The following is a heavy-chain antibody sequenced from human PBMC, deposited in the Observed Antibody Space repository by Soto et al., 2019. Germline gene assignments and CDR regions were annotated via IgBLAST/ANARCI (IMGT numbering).Heavy chain of an antibody. Sequence: SETLSLTCTVSGGPISSYFWSWIRQPPGKGPEWIGYLHDSGSTNHNPSLKGRVTMSVDSPKNEFSLMLSSVTAADTAVYFCARHVDEYVRGSNRYALDIWGHGTMVTVSS. V-gene: IGHV4-59*08. D-gene: IGHD3-16*02. CDR2: LHDSGST. CDR3: ARHVDEYVRGSNRYALDI. CDR1: GGPISSYF. J-gene: IGHJ3*02.